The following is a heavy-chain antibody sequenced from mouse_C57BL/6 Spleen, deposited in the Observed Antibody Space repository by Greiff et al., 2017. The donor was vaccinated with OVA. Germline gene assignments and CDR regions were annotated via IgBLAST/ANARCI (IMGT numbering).Heavy chain of an antibody. J-gene: IGHJ1*03. CDR2: ISSGSSTI. Sequence: EVKLVESGGGLVKPGGSLKLSCAASGFTFSDYGMHWVRQAPEKGLEWVAYISSGSSTIYYADTVKGRFTISRDNAKNTLFLQMTSLRSEDTAMYYCAGSNYVWYFDVWGTGTTVTVSS. V-gene: IGHV5-17*01. CDR1: GFTFSDYG. CDR3: AGSNYVWYFDV. D-gene: IGHD2-5*01.